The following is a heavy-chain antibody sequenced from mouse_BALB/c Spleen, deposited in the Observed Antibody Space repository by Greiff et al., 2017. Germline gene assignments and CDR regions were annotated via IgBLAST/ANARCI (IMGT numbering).Heavy chain of an antibody. D-gene: IGHD2-4*01. CDR3: TRLGLRRGYYAMDY. J-gene: IGHJ4*01. V-gene: IGHV1S81*02. Sequence: VQLQQPGAELVKPGASVKLSCKASGYTFTSYYMYWVKQRPGQGLEWIGGINPSNGGTNFNEKFKSKATLTVDKSSSTAYMQLSSLTSEDSAVYYCTRLGLRRGYYAMDYWGQGTSVTVSS. CDR2: INPSNGGT. CDR1: GYTFTSYY.